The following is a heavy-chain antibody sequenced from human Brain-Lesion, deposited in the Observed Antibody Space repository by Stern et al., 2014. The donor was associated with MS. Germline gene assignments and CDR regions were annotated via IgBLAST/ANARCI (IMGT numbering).Heavy chain of an antibody. D-gene: IGHD5-18*01. Sequence: VQLVESGPGLVKPSQTLSLTCTVSGGSVGSGSYDWSWIRQPAGKGLEWIGRIYTTGSTYYNPSLKSRVSISIDTSKTQFPLKLPSVTAADTAVYYCARDKEDTNMAFRYFDNWGQGTLVTVSS. CDR1: GGSVGSGSYD. CDR3: ARDKEDTNMAFRYFDN. J-gene: IGHJ4*02. V-gene: IGHV4-61*02. CDR2: IYTTGST.